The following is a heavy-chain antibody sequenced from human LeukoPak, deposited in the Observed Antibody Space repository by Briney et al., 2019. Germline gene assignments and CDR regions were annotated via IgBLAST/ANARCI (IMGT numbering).Heavy chain of an antibody. CDR3: ARYNWNDVVSALDY. V-gene: IGHV1-2*02. D-gene: IGHD1-1*01. CDR1: EYTFSGYY. Sequence: ASVKVSCKASEYTFSGYYIHWVRQVPGQGLEWMGWINPNSGATSYAQKFQGGVTLTRDTSITTFYMEVSRLRSDDTAVYFCARYNWNDVVSALDYWGQGTLVTVSS. CDR2: INPNSGAT. J-gene: IGHJ4*02.